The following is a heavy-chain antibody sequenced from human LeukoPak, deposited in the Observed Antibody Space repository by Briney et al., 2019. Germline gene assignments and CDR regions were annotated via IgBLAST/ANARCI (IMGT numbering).Heavy chain of an antibody. CDR3: VRSSSSIFDY. D-gene: IGHD6-6*01. Sequence: SETLSLTCAVYGGSFSGYYWSWIRQPPGKGLEWIGEINHSGSTNYNPSLKSRVSRSVDTSKNKFSLKLSSVTAADTAVYYCVRSSSSIFDYWGQGTLVTVSP. CDR1: GGSFSGYY. CDR2: INHSGST. V-gene: IGHV4-34*01. J-gene: IGHJ4*02.